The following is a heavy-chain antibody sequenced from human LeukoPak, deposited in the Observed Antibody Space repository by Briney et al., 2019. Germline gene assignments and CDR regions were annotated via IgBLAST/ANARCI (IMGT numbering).Heavy chain of an antibody. Sequence: ASVKVSCKASGYTFTSYGISWVRQAPGQGLEWMGWISAYNGNTNYAQKLQGRVTMTTDTSTSTAYMELRSLRSDDTAVYYCARDSAQNEYDFWSGPASDYWGQGTLVTVSS. CDR2: ISAYNGNT. V-gene: IGHV1-18*01. CDR1: GYTFTSYG. CDR3: ARDSAQNEYDFWSGPASDY. J-gene: IGHJ4*02. D-gene: IGHD3-3*01.